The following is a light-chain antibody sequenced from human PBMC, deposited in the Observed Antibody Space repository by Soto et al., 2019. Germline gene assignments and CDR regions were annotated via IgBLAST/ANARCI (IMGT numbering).Light chain of an antibody. CDR3: QQYNSYPPV. CDR2: AAS. V-gene: IGKV1-16*02. J-gene: IGKJ4*01. CDR1: QGISNH. Sequence: DIQMTQSPSSLSASVGDRVTITCRASQGISNHLAWFQQKPGKAPKSLIFAASTLKSGVPSKFSGSGSGTDFTLTISSLQPEDVATYYCQQYNSYPPVLGGGTKVEIK.